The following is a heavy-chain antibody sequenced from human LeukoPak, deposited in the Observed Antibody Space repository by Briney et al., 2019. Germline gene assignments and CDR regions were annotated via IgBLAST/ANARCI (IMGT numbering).Heavy chain of an antibody. Sequence: SETLSLACTVSGGSISSYYWSWIRQPPGKGLEWIGYISYSGSTDYNPSLKSRVTISLDTSKNQFSLKLNSVTAADTAVYYCAIGSVFEGLHYWGQGTLVTVSS. V-gene: IGHV4-59*01. CDR1: GGSISSYY. CDR2: ISYSGST. CDR3: AIGSVFEGLHY. J-gene: IGHJ4*02. D-gene: IGHD3-10*01.